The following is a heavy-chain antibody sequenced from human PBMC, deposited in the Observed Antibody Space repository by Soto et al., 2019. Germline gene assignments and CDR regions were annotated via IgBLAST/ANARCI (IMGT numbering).Heavy chain of an antibody. CDR1: GFTFSSYA. CDR2: ISYDGSNK. Sequence: QVQLVESGGGVVQPGRSLRLSCAASGFTFSSYAMHWVRQAPGKGLEWVAVISYDGSNKYYADSVKGRFTISRDNSKNTLYLQMNSLRAEDTAVYYCARDHTYYDFWSGYDYWGQGTLVTVSS. J-gene: IGHJ4*02. D-gene: IGHD3-3*01. V-gene: IGHV3-30-3*01. CDR3: ARDHTYYDFWSGYDY.